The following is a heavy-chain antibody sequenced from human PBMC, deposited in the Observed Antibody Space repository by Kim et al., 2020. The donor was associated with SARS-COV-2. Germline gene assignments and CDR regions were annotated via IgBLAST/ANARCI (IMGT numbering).Heavy chain of an antibody. Sequence: PSFKSRVTISVDKSKNQFSLKVTSVTAADTAVHYCARTDGSGRFSSAMDVWGQGTSVIVSS. V-gene: IGHV4-59*01. J-gene: IGHJ6*02. D-gene: IGHD3-10*01. CDR3: ARTDGSGRFSSAMDV.